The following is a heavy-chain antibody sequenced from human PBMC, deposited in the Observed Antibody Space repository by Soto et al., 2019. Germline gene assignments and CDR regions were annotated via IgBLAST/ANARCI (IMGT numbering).Heavy chain of an antibody. Sequence: PGGSLRLSCAASGFTVSSYWLSWVRQAPGKGLEWVANIKQDGSEKYYVDSVKGRFTISRDNAKNSRYLQMNSLRAYDTAVYYCARFYYDRSGYLPSPYYYYYGMDVWGQGT. D-gene: IGHD3-22*01. CDR2: IKQDGSEK. J-gene: IGHJ6*02. CDR1: GFTVSSYW. CDR3: ARFYYDRSGYLPSPYYYYYGMDV. V-gene: IGHV3-7*04.